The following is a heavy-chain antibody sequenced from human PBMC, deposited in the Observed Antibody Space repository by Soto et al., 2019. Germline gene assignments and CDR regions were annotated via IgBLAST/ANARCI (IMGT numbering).Heavy chain of an antibody. CDR2: ISGSGGST. CDR1: GFTFSSYA. Sequence: EVQLLESGGGLVQPGGYLRLSCAASGFTFSSYAMSWVRQAPGKGLEWVSAISGSGGSTYYADSVKGRFTISRDNSKNTLYLQMNSLRAEDTAVYYCAKGKLVGRRVDYWGQGTLVTVSS. CDR3: AKGKLVGRRVDY. V-gene: IGHV3-23*01. D-gene: IGHD6-13*01. J-gene: IGHJ4*02.